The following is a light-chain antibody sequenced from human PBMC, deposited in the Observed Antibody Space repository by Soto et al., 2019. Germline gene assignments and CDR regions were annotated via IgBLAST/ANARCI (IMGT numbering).Light chain of an antibody. CDR3: SSYTSSSTLV. J-gene: IGLJ2*01. CDR1: SSDVGDYNY. V-gene: IGLV2-14*01. Sequence: QSALTQPASVSGSPGQSITISCTGTSSDVGDYNYVSWYQQHPGKAPKLMIYDVSNRPSGVSNRFSGSKSGNTASLTVSGLQSEDEADYDCSSYTSSSTLVFGGGTKVTDL. CDR2: DVS.